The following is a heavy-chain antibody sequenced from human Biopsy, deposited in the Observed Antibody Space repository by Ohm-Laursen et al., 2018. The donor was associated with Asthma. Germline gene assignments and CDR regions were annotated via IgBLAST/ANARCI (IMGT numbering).Heavy chain of an antibody. CDR2: INSVFGTT. CDR1: GGTFNTYV. CDR3: ARKAGSCISRTCYSLDF. Sequence: SVKVSCKSLGGTFNTYVIGWVRQAPGQGLEWMGGINSVFGTTTYTQEFQDRVTITADDSTSTVYMELSSLRSEDTAVYYCARKAGSCISRTCYSLDFWGQGTLVTVSS. V-gene: IGHV1-69*01. J-gene: IGHJ4*02. D-gene: IGHD2-2*01.